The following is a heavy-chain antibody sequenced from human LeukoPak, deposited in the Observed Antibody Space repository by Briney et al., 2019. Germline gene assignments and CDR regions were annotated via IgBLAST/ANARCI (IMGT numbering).Heavy chain of an antibody. CDR3: ARVPRYSNRLAYCGGDCYRDY. V-gene: IGHV4-34*01. Sequence: SETLSLTCAVYGGSFSGYYWSWIRQPPGKGLEWIGEINHSGSTNYNPSLKSRVTISVDTSKNQFSLKLSSVTAADTAVYYCARVPRYSNRLAYCGGDCYRDYWGQGTLVTVSS. J-gene: IGHJ4*02. CDR1: GGSFSGYY. CDR2: INHSGST. D-gene: IGHD2-21*02.